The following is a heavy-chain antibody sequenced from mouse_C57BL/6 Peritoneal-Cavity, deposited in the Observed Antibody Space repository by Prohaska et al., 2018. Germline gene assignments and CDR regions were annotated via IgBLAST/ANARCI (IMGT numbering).Heavy chain of an antibody. CDR1: GYTFTSYW. J-gene: IGHJ4*01. Sequence: MSCKASGYTFTSYWITWVKQRPGQGLEWIGDIYPSSGSTNYNEKFKSKATLTVDTSSSTAYMQLSSLTSEDSAVYYCARIYYYGSSYAMDYWGQGTSVTVSS. CDR3: ARIYYYGSSYAMDY. CDR2: IYPSSGST. V-gene: IGHV1-55*01. D-gene: IGHD1-1*01.